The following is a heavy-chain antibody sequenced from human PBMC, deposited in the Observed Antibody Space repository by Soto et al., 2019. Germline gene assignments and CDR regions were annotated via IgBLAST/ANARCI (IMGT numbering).Heavy chain of an antibody. Sequence: QLQLQESGSGLVKPSQTLSLTCAVSCGSISSGGYSWSWMRQPPGKGLEWIGYIYHSGSTHYTSSLKSKATISVARSKNQFSLELSSVTAAATAVYCCARVPDYWGQGTTVTVSS. J-gene: IGHJ4*02. V-gene: IGHV4-30-2*01. CDR2: IYHSGST. CDR3: ARVPDY. CDR1: CGSISSGGYS.